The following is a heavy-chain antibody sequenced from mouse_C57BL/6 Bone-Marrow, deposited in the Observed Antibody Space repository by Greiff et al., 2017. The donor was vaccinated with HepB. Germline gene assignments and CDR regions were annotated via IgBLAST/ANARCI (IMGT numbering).Heavy chain of an antibody. CDR2: ISYDGSN. CDR3: ARGTTVDQAWFAY. D-gene: IGHD1-1*01. J-gene: IGHJ3*01. Sequence: DVQLQESGPGLVKPSQSLSLTCSVTGYSITSGYYWNWIRQFPGNKLEWMGYISYDGSNNYNPSLKNRISITRDTSKNQFFLKLNSVTTEDTATYYCARGTTVDQAWFAYWGQGTLVTVSA. V-gene: IGHV3-6*01. CDR1: GYSITSGYY.